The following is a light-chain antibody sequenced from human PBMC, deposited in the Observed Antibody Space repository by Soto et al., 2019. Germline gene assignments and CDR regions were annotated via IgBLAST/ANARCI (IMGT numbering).Light chain of an antibody. CDR2: DVS. V-gene: IGLV2-14*03. J-gene: IGLJ2*01. CDR3: SSYTTSSSVV. CDR1: SSNVGGYNY. Sequence: QSALTQPASVSGSPGQSITISCTGTSSNVGGYNYVSWYQQHPGKAPKLMIYDVSDRPSGVSNRFSGYKYGNTSSLTISGLQAEDAADYYCSSYTTSSSVVFGGGTKLTVL.